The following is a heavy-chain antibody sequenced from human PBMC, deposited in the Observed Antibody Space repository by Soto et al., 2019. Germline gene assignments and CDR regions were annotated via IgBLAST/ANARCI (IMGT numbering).Heavy chain of an antibody. J-gene: IGHJ4*02. D-gene: IGHD5-12*01. CDR1: GGSISSYY. V-gene: IGHV4-59*01. Sequence: PSETLSLTCTVSGGSISSYYWGWIRPPPGKGLEWIGYIHHSGSTNYNPSLKSRVTISVDTSKNQFSLKLSSVIAADTAVYYCAKSFRSYSGYDYVGFRLRSEYYCDYWGQGTLVTVSS. CDR2: IHHSGST. CDR3: AKSFRSYSGYDYVGFRLRSEYYCDY.